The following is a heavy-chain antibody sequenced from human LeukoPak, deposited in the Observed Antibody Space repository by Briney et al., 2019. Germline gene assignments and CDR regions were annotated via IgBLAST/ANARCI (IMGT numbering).Heavy chain of an antibody. Sequence: ASVKVSCKASGYTFTDYYLHWVRQAPGQGLEWVGWTNPNSGGTNYAQKFQGRVTMTRDTSISTVYMELSRLRSDDTAVYYCSREDYWGQGTLVTVSS. CDR2: TNPNSGGT. CDR3: SREDY. CDR1: GYTFTDYY. V-gene: IGHV1-2*02. J-gene: IGHJ4*02.